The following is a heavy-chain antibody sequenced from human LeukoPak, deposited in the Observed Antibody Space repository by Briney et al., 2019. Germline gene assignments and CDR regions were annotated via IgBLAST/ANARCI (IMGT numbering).Heavy chain of an antibody. D-gene: IGHD3-22*01. V-gene: IGHV3-21*01. J-gene: IGHJ4*02. CDR1: GFTFSAYS. CDR2: INSASHYI. CDR3: ARGPSYYATTGFYSEY. Sequence: PGGSLRLSCAASGFTFSAYSMNWVRQAPGEGLEWITSINSASHYIYYADSVTGRFAISRDNARNSLYLQMNSLRAEDTAAYYCARGPSYYATTGFYSEYWGQGTLVTVSS.